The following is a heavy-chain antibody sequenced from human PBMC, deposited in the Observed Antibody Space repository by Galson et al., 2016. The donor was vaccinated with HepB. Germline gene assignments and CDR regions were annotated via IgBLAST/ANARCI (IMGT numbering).Heavy chain of an antibody. CDR3: ARDGSGLVGYCSSSSCAFDP. CDR2: FELEDGET. J-gene: IGHJ5*02. V-gene: IGHV1-24*01. D-gene: IGHD2-2*01. Sequence: SVKVSCKVSGFPVTDLSIHWVRRAPGKGLEWMGGFELEDGETVHAQKFQGRVTMTEDTSTDTAYMELSRLTSGDTAVYYCARDGSGLVGYCSSSSCAFDPWGQGTLVTVSS. CDR1: GFPVTDLS.